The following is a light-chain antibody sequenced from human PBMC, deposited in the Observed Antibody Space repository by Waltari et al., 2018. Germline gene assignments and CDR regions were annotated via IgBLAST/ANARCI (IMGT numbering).Light chain of an antibody. V-gene: IGKV3-20*01. CDR3: QHYVRLPAT. Sequence: EIVLTQSPGTLSLSPGARATLSCRASQSVGRSLAWYQQKPGQAPRTLIYGASNRATGIPDRFSGSGSGTDFSLTISRLEPEDFGLYSCQHYVRLPATFGQGTKVEIK. J-gene: IGKJ1*01. CDR1: QSVGRS. CDR2: GAS.